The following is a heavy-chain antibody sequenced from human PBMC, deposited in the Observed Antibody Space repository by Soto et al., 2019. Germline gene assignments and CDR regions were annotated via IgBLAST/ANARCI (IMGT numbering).Heavy chain of an antibody. V-gene: IGHV1-3*01. J-gene: IGHJ5*02. Sequence: ASVKVSCKASGYTFTSYGINWVRQAPGRGLEWMGWINPGNGNTKYAQQFQGRVMINGDESTSTAYMELSSLRSEDTAVYYCANGGHAASVYWFDPWGQGTLVTVSS. D-gene: IGHD6-13*01. CDR2: INPGNGNT. CDR3: ANGGHAASVYWFDP. CDR1: GYTFTSYG.